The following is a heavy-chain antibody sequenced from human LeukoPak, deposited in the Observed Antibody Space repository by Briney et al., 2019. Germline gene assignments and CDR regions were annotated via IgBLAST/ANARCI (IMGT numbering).Heavy chain of an antibody. CDR3: ARGDMAAAGTPNAFDI. V-gene: IGHV6-1*01. Sequence: SQTLSLTCAISGDSVSSNSAAWNWIRQSPSRGLEWLGRTYYRSKWYNDYAVSVKSRITINPDTSKNQFSLQLNSVTPEDTAVYYCARGDMAAAGTPNAFDIWGQGTMFTVSS. CDR2: TYYRSKWYN. D-gene: IGHD6-13*01. CDR1: GDSVSSNSAA. J-gene: IGHJ3*02.